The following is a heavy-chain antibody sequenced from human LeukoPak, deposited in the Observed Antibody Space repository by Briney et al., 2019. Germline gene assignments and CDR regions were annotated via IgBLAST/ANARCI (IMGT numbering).Heavy chain of an antibody. V-gene: IGHV3-7*01. Sequence: PGGSLRLSCAASGFTFSSYWMRWVRQAPGEGLEGVANIKNDGSEEYYVDSVKGRSTISRDNAKNSLFLQMNSLTVEDTAVYYCARAIRGSAVDTGDRWGQGTLVTVSS. D-gene: IGHD3-10*01. J-gene: IGHJ4*02. CDR2: IKNDGSEE. CDR3: ARAIRGSAVDTGDR. CDR1: GFTFSSYW.